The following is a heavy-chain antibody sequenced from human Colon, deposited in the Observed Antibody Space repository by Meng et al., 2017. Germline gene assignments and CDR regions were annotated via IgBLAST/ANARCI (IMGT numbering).Heavy chain of an antibody. V-gene: IGHV4-4*03. D-gene: IGHD3-3*01. CDR3: AAIFGLGPGY. Sequence: LVQRPRPLALACDVAGGSTNRRAGCGWVRPPPGKGLEWIAEIFPRGSTNYKSSLKSRATISVDRSKNQFSLKLNSVTAADTAVYYCAAIFGLGPGYWGQGTLVTVSS. CDR1: GGSTNRRAG. J-gene: IGHJ4*02. CDR2: IFPRGST.